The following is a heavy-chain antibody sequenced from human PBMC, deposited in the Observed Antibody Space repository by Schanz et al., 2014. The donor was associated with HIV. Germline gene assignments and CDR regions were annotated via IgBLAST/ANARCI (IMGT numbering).Heavy chain of an antibody. D-gene: IGHD2-15*01. CDR3: ARGRFCSGGSCYHDY. CDR2: TIPIFGTS. V-gene: IGHV1-69*01. CDR1: GGTFSSYA. J-gene: IGHJ4*02. Sequence: QVQLVQSGAEVKKPGSSVKVSCKASGGTFSSYAISWVRQAPGQGLEWMGGTIPIFGTSNYAQKFQGRVTITADESTSTAYMELSSLRSEDTAVYYCARGRFCSGGSCYHDYWGQGTLVTVSS.